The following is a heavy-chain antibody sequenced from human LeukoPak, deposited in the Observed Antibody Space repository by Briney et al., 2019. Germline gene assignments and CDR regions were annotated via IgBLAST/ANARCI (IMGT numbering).Heavy chain of an antibody. CDR2: IIPIFGTA. V-gene: IGHV1-69*05. J-gene: IGHJ4*02. Sequence: GASVKVSCKASGGTFSSYAISWVRQAPGQGLEWRGGIIPIFGTANYAQKFQGRVTITTDESTSTAYMELSSLRSEDTAVYYCAIGYFDWLPYFLDYWGQGTLVTVTS. CDR1: GGTFSSYA. D-gene: IGHD3-9*01. CDR3: AIGYFDWLPYFLDY.